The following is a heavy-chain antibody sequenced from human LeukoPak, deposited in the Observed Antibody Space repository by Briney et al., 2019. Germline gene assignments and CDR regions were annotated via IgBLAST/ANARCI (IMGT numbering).Heavy chain of an antibody. V-gene: IGHV4-59*08. CDR3: ARWYSRGIDP. J-gene: IGHJ5*02. D-gene: IGHD6-13*01. Sequence: PSETLSLTCAVYGGSFSGYYWSWIRQPPGKGLEWIGYIYYSGSTNYNPSLKSRVTISVDTSKNQFSLKLSSVTAADTAVYYCARWYSRGIDPWGQGTLVTVSS. CDR2: IYYSGST. CDR1: GGSFSGYY.